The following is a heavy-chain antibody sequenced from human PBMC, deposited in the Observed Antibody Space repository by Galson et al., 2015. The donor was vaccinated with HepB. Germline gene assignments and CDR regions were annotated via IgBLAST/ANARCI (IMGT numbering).Heavy chain of an antibody. Sequence: SVKVSCKASGGTFSSYAISWVRQAPGQGLEWMGGIIPIFGTANYAQKFQGRVTITADESTSTAYMELSSLRSEDTAVYYCARDPPYCSGGSCSDAFDIWGRGTMVTVSS. J-gene: IGHJ3*02. V-gene: IGHV1-69*13. CDR1: GGTFSSYA. CDR3: ARDPPYCSGGSCSDAFDI. CDR2: IIPIFGTA. D-gene: IGHD2-15*01.